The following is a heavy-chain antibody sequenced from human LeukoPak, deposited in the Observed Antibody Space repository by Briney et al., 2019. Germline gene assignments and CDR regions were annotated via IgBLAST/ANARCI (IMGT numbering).Heavy chain of an antibody. CDR3: ARYSSAWFAP. CDR2: IYYSGST. Sequence: SETLSLTCTVSGGSISSRGYYWGWIRQPPGKGLEWIGHIYYSGSTYYNPSLKSRVTISVDTSKNQFSLKLSSVTAADTAVYNCARYSSAWFAPWGQGTLVTVSS. CDR1: GGSISSRGYY. D-gene: IGHD6-25*01. V-gene: IGHV4-39*01. J-gene: IGHJ5*02.